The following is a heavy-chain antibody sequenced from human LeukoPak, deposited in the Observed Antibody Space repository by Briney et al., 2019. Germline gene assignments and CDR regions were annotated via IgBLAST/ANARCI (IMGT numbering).Heavy chain of an antibody. D-gene: IGHD5-24*01. CDR3: ARDGYNYPNEYYFDY. Sequence: ASVKVSCKASGGTFSSYAISWVRQAPGQGLEWMGGIIPIFGTANYAQKFQGRVTITADESTSTAYMELSSLRSEDTAVYYCARDGYNYPNEYYFDYWGQGTLVTVSS. CDR1: GGTFSSYA. J-gene: IGHJ4*02. V-gene: IGHV1-69*13. CDR2: IIPIFGTA.